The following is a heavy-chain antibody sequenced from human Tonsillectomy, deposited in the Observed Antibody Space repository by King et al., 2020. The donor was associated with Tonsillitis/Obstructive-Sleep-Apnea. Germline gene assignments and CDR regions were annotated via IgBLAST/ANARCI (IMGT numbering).Heavy chain of an antibody. Sequence: VQLVESGSELKKPGASVKVSCKASGYTFTSYAMNWVRQAPGQGLEWMGWINTNTGNPTYAQGFTGRFVFSLDTSVSTAYLQISSLKAEDTAVYYCESGYCSSTSCYTTCDYWGQGTLVTVSS. CDR3: ESGYCSSTSCYTTCDY. V-gene: IGHV7-4-1*02. CDR1: GYTFTSYA. J-gene: IGHJ4*02. CDR2: INTNTGNP. D-gene: IGHD2-2*02.